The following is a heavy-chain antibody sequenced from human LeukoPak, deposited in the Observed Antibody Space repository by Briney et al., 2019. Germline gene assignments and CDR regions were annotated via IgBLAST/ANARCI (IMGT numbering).Heavy chain of an antibody. CDR2: IIPIFGTA. CDR3: ARGSYDSWSGYPARYYYYYMDV. J-gene: IGHJ6*03. CDR1: GGTFSSYA. Sequence: ASVKVSCKASGGTFSSYAISWVRQAPGQGLEWMGGIIPIFGTANYAQKFQGRVTITADESTSTAYMELSSLRSEDTAVYYCARGSYDSWSGYPARYYYYYMDVWGKGTTVTVSS. V-gene: IGHV1-69*13. D-gene: IGHD3-3*01.